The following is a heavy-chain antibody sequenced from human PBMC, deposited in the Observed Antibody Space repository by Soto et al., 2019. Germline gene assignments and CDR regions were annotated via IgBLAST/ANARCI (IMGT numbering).Heavy chain of an antibody. D-gene: IGHD2-8*01. J-gene: IGHJ1*01. Sequence: SGKLSFGGAGFPFSSFPLPRVREAPGKGLEWVAVISFDGANKYYADSVKGRFALSRDNSKNTVFLQMNSLRRDDTAIYYFARRTMVTTRYFHHSGQVPQVTVSS. V-gene: IGHV3-30*09. CDR2: ISFDGANK. CDR3: ARRTMVTTRYFHH. CDR1: GFPFSSFP.